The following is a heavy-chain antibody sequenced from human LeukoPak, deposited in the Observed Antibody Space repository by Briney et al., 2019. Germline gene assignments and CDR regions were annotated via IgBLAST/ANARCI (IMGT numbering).Heavy chain of an antibody. CDR2: ISSRSTYI. CDR1: GFTLTTYT. D-gene: IGHD5-18*01. Sequence: GGSLRLSCAASGFTLTTYTINWVRQAPGKGLEWVSSISSRSTYIFYADSVKGRFTISRDNAKNSLFLQMNSLRAEDTAIYYCARDRTPMVTNDAFDIWGQGSMVTVSS. CDR3: ARDRTPMVTNDAFDI. J-gene: IGHJ3*02. V-gene: IGHV3-21*01.